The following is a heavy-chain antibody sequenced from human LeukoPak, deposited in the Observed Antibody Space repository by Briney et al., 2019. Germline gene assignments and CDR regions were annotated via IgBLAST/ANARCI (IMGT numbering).Heavy chain of an antibody. J-gene: IGHJ2*01. V-gene: IGHV3-30-3*01. CDR3: ARDLFDSSGWYWYFDL. D-gene: IGHD6-19*01. Sequence: GGSLRLSCAASGFTFSSYAMHWVRQAPGKGLEWVAVISYDGSNKYYADSVKGRFTISRDNAKNSLYLQMDSLRAEDTAVYYCARDLFDSSGWYWYFDLWGRGTLVTVSS. CDR2: ISYDGSNK. CDR1: GFTFSSYA.